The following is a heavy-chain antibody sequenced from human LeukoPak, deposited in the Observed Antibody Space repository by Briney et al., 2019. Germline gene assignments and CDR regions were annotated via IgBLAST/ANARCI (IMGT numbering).Heavy chain of an antibody. CDR2: ISTGGRTI. CDR3: ARGSGYVLDY. D-gene: IGHD2-15*01. Sequence: GGSLRLSCAASGFRFSAFEMNWVRQAPGKGLEWLSHISTGGRTIYYADSVKGRFTISRDNAKNSLYLQMNSLRGEDTGVYYCARGSGYVLDYWTQGTLVTVSS. J-gene: IGHJ4*02. V-gene: IGHV3-48*03. CDR1: GFRFSAFE.